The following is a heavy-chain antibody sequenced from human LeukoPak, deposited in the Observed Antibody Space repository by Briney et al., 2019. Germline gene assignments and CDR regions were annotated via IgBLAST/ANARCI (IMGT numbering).Heavy chain of an antibody. D-gene: IGHD6-6*01. CDR3: ARIRGEYSSSSFDY. Sequence: GGSLRLSCAASGFIFSDYYMSWICQAPGKGLEFVSNISRSSSFTNYADSVKGRFPIPRDNAKKSLYLQMNSLRAEDTAVYYCARIRGEYSSSSFDYWGQGTLVTVSS. V-gene: IGHV3-11*06. CDR2: ISRSSSFT. J-gene: IGHJ4*02. CDR1: GFIFSDYY.